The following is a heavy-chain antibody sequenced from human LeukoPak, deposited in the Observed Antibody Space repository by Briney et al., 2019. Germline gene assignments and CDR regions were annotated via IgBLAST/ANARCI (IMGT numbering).Heavy chain of an antibody. CDR1: GGSFSGYY. CDR2: INHSGST. J-gene: IGHJ6*03. V-gene: IGHV4-34*01. D-gene: IGHD2-2*02. CDR3: ANIVVVPAAIRRVHYYYMDV. Sequence: SETLSLTCAVYGGSFSGYYWSWIRQPPGKGLEWIGEINHSGSTNYNPSLKSRVTISVDTSKNQFSLKLSSVTAADTAVYYCANIVVVPAAIRRVHYYYMDVWGKGTTVTISS.